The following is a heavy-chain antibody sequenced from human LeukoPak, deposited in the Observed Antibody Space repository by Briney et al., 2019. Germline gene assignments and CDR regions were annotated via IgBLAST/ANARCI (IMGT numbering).Heavy chain of an antibody. V-gene: IGHV3-30-3*01. CDR1: GFTFSSYA. CDR2: ISYDGSNK. CDR3: ARGGYYYDSSGYLRPFDY. J-gene: IGHJ4*02. D-gene: IGHD3-22*01. Sequence: PGGSLRLSCAASGFTFSSYAMHWVRQAPGKGLEWVAVISYDGSNKYYADSVKGRFTISRDNSKNTLYLQMNSLRAEDTAVYYCARGGYYYDSSGYLRPFDYWGQGTLVTVSS.